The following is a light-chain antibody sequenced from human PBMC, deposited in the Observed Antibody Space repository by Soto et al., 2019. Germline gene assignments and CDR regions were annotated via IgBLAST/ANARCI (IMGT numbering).Light chain of an antibody. CDR1: SSDIATSDY. CDR2: DVN. J-gene: IGLJ2*01. V-gene: IGLV2-14*03. CDR3: SSFTSSDALL. Sequence: QSVLTQPASVSGSPGQSITISCTGTSSDIATSDYVSWFQHHPGEAPKIILYDVNNRPSGVSVRFSGSKSGNTASLTISGLQAEDEADYYCSSFTSSDALLFGGGTKLTVL.